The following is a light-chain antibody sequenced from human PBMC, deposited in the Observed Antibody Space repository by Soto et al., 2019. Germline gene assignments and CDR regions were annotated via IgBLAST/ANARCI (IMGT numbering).Light chain of an antibody. CDR1: TGAVTSGNY. CDR2: TTN. Sequence: QTVVTQEPSLTVSPGGTVTLTCASNTGAVTSGNYASWFQQKPGQAPRTLIYTTNNKHSWTPARFSGSLLGDKAALTVSGVQPEDEAYYYCLLSYGGAHLVFGGGTKVTVL. V-gene: IGLV7-43*01. J-gene: IGLJ3*02. CDR3: LLSYGGAHLV.